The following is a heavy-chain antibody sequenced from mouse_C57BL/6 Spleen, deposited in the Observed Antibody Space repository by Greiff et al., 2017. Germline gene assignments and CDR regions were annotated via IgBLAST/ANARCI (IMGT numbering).Heavy chain of an antibody. J-gene: IGHJ4*01. CDR2: IYPGDGDT. V-gene: IGHV1-82*01. CDR3: AIEPYYYAMDY. CDR1: GYAFSSSW. Sequence: QVQLQQSGPELVKPGASVKISCKASGYAFSSSWMNWVKQRPGKGLEWIGRIYPGDGDTNYNGKFKGKATLTADKSSSTAYMQLSSLTSEDSAVYVCAIEPYYYAMDYWGQGTSVTVSS.